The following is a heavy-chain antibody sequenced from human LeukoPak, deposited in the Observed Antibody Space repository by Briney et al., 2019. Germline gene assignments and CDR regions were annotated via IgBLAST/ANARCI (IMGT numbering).Heavy chain of an antibody. J-gene: IGHJ6*03. CDR2: INWNGGRT. CDR3: ARVGTEVRGVIIIYYYYYMDV. V-gene: IGHV3-20*04. CDR1: GFTFDAYG. D-gene: IGHD3-10*01. Sequence: GGSLRLSCAASGFTFDAYGMSWVRQAPGKGLEWVSGINWNGGRTGYADSVKGRFTISRDNAKNSLYLQMNSLRAEDTALYYCARVGTEVRGVIIIYYYYYMDVWGKGTTVTVSS.